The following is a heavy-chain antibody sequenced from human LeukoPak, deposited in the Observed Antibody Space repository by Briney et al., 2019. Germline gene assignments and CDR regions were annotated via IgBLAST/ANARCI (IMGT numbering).Heavy chain of an antibody. J-gene: IGHJ6*03. CDR3: ARQGGGRATLTSYYYYYYMDV. CDR1: GFTFSSYW. Sequence: PGGSLRLSCAASGFTFSSYWLSWVRQPPGKGLEWVANIQQDGSEKNYVDSVKGRFTISRDNAKNSLYLQMNSLRAEDTAVYYWARQGGGRATLTSYYYYYYMDVWGKGTTVTVSS. D-gene: IGHD1-26*01. V-gene: IGHV3-7*01. CDR2: IQQDGSEK.